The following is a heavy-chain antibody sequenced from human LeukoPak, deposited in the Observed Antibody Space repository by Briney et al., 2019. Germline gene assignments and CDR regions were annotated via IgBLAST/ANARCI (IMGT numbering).Heavy chain of an antibody. Sequence: GGSLRLSCATFGFTFSNYEMNWGRQPPGKGLEWVSYITTSGGIKSYADSVKGRFTISRDSAKNSDYLQINSLRAEDTAVYYCARDGVVDSSGWYVDYWGQGTLVTVSS. CDR1: GFTFSNYE. CDR3: ARDGVVDSSGWYVDY. D-gene: IGHD6-19*01. V-gene: IGHV3-48*03. CDR2: ITTSGGIK. J-gene: IGHJ4*02.